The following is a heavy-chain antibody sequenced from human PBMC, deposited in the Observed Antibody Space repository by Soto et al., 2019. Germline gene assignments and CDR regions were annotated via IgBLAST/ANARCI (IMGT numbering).Heavy chain of an antibody. CDR3: AREFYGGFSYGPGDS. J-gene: IGHJ4*02. Sequence: EVQLVESGGGLVQPGGSLRLSCVASGFAFWGDWMSWVRQAPGKGLEWVANIKQDGSKAQYLESVRGRFTISRNNSKSSLYLQMNSLRSEDTALYYCAREFYGGFSYGPGDSWGQGTLVTVSS. CDR1: GFAFWGDW. D-gene: IGHD2-15*01. V-gene: IGHV3-7*01. CDR2: IKQDGSKA.